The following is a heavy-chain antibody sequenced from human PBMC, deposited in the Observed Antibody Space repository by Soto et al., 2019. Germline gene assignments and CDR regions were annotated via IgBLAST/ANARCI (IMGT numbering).Heavy chain of an antibody. D-gene: IGHD5-18*01. Sequence: GASVKVSCKASGGTFSSYAISWVRQAPGQGLEWMGGIIPIFGTANYAQKFQGRVTITADESTSTAYMELSSLRSEDTAVYYCARDGVDTATGYYYGMDVWGQGTTVTVSS. CDR1: GGTFSSYA. J-gene: IGHJ6*02. CDR3: ARDGVDTATGYYYGMDV. CDR2: IIPIFGTA. V-gene: IGHV1-69*13.